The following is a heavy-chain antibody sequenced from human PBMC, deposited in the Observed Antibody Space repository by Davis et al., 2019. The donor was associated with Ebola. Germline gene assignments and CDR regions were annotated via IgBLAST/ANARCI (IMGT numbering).Heavy chain of an antibody. V-gene: IGHV4-34*01. CDR3: ALTHYDSSGYWGFWWYFDL. D-gene: IGHD3-22*01. Sequence: MPSETLSLTCAVYGGSFSGYYWSWIRQPPGKGLEWIGEINHSGSTNYNPSLKSRVTISVDTSKNQFSLKLSSVTAVDTAVYYCALTHYDSSGYWGFWWYFDLWGRGTLVTVSS. CDR2: INHSGST. J-gene: IGHJ2*01. CDR1: GGSFSGYY.